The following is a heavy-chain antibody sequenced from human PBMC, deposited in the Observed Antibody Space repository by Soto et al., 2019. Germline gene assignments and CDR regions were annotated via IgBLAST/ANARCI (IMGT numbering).Heavy chain of an antibody. J-gene: IGHJ5*02. CDR3: AAPRAAVPHTRYFDP. V-gene: IGHV3-23*01. D-gene: IGHD6-13*01. Sequence: EAQLLESGGGLVQPGGSLRLSCAASGFAFSNFAMSWVRQAPGKGLEWVSAIGSGSRGTHYAESVEDRFTISRDDSKNTLYLQLNSLTAADTAVYYCAAPRAAVPHTRYFDPWGQGTPVTVS. CDR1: GFAFSNFA. CDR2: IGSGSRGT.